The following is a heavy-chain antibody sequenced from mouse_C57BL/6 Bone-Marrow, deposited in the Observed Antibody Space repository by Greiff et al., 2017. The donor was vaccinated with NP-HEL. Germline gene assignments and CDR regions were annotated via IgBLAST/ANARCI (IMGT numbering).Heavy chain of an antibody. CDR3: ARDQNYYGSSIDY. Sequence: EVHLVESGGGLVKPGGSLKLSCAASGFTFSSYAMSWVRQTPEKRLEWVATISDGGSYTYYPDNVKGRFTISRDNAKNNLYLQMSHLKSEDTAMYYCARDQNYYGSSIDYWGQGTTLTVSS. J-gene: IGHJ2*01. V-gene: IGHV5-4*01. CDR2: ISDGGSYT. D-gene: IGHD1-1*01. CDR1: GFTFSSYA.